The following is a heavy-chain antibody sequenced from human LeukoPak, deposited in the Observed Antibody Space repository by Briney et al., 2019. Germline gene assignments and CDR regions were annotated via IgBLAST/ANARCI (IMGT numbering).Heavy chain of an antibody. CDR3: ARSDDSSGSYWFDP. CDR2: IYTSGST. Sequence: SETLSLTCTVSGGSISSYYWSWIRQPPGKGLEWIGYIYTSGSTNYNPSLKSRVTISVDTSKNQFSLKLSSVTAADTAVYYCARSDDSSGSYWFDPWGQGTLVNVSS. CDR1: GGSISSYY. V-gene: IGHV4-4*09. D-gene: IGHD3-22*01. J-gene: IGHJ5*02.